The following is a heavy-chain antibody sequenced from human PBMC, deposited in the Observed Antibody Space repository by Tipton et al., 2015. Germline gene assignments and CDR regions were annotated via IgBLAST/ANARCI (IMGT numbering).Heavy chain of an antibody. CDR2: MNHGGST. D-gene: IGHD3-9*01. J-gene: IGHJ4*02. V-gene: IGHV4-34*01. Sequence: TLSLTCAVYGGSLSGYYWSWIRQPPGKGLEWIGEMNHGGSTNYNPSLKSRVTISADTSKNQFSLRLSSVTAADTAVYYCACHDYDLLTRDYQTVDYWGQGTVVTVSS. CDR3: ACHDYDLLTRDYQTVDY. CDR1: GGSLSGYY.